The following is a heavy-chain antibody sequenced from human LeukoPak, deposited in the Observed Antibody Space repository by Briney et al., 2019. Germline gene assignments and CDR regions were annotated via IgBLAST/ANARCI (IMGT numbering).Heavy chain of an antibody. CDR1: GGSISSGSYY. J-gene: IGHJ6*02. CDR3: ARSIASYYYDSSGYYPKNYYYGMDV. Sequence: SQTLSLTCTVSGGSISSGSYYWSWIRQPAGKGLEWIGRIYTSGSTNYNPSLKSRVTISVDTSKNQFSLKLSSVTAADTAVYYCARSIASYYYDSSGYYPKNYYYGMDVWGQGTTVTASS. D-gene: IGHD3-22*01. CDR2: IYTSGST. V-gene: IGHV4-61*02.